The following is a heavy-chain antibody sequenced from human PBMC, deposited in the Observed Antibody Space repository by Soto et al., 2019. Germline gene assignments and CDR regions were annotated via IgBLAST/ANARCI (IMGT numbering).Heavy chain of an antibody. CDR3: ARHSPPFLYGSGSYQLNDY. CDR1: GGSISNSY. V-gene: IGHV4-59*08. CDR2: IYSSGST. Sequence: SETLSLTCTVSGGSISNSYWSWIRQSPEKGLEWIGYIYSSGSTNYNPSLNSRVTISVDTSKNQFSRKLSSLSAADTAVYYCARHSPPFLYGSGSYQLNDYWGQGTLVT. D-gene: IGHD3-10*01. J-gene: IGHJ4*02.